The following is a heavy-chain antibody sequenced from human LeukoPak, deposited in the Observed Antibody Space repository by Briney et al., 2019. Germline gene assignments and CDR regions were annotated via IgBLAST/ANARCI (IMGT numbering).Heavy chain of an antibody. CDR2: IYYSGST. D-gene: IGHD1-1*01. CDR1: GGSISSGSYY. J-gene: IGHJ4*02. V-gene: IGHV4-39*07. CDR3: ARWNDSHKNQTFDY. Sequence: SETLSLTCTVSGGSISSGSYYWGWIRQPPGKGLEWIGSIYYSGSTYYNPSLKSRVTISVDTSKNQFSLKLSSVTAADTAVYYCARWNDSHKNQTFDYWGQGTLVTVSS.